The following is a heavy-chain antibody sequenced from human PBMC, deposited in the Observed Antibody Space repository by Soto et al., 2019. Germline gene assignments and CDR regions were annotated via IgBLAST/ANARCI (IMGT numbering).Heavy chain of an antibody. V-gene: IGHV1-69*13. D-gene: IGHD6-19*01. CDR3: ARDRVEQWLVRGYYYGMDV. CDR2: IIPIFGTA. Sequence: SVKVSCKASGGTFSSYAISWVRQAPGQGLEWMGGIIPIFGTANYAQKFQGRVTITADESTSTACMELSSLRSEDTAVYYCARDRVEQWLVRGYYYGMDVWGQGTTVTVSS. CDR1: GGTFSSYA. J-gene: IGHJ6*02.